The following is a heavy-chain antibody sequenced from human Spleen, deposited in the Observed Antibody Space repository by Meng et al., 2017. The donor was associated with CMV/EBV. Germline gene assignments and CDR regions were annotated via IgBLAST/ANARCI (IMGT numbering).Heavy chain of an antibody. J-gene: IGHJ4*02. CDR1: GGTFSSYA. V-gene: IGHV1-69*05. CDR3: AALNWNFDY. Sequence: SVKVSCKASGGTFSSYAISWVRQAPGQGLEWMGGIIPIFGTANYAQKFQGRVTMTRDTSTSTVYMELSSLRSEDTAVYYCAALNWNFDYWGQGTLVTVSS. D-gene: IGHD1-20*01. CDR2: IIPIFGTA.